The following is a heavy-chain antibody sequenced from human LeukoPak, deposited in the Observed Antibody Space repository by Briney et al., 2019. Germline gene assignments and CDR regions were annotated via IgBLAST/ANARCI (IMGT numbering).Heavy chain of an antibody. Sequence: GGSLRLSCAASGFTFDDYAMHWVRQAPGKGLEWVSLISGDGGSTYYADSVKGRFTISRDNSKNSLYLQMNSLRTEDTALYYCAKGPNYYGSGSYFDYWGLGTLDTVSS. CDR2: ISGDGGST. J-gene: IGHJ4*02. CDR3: AKGPNYYGSGSYFDY. CDR1: GFTFDDYA. D-gene: IGHD3-10*01. V-gene: IGHV3-43*02.